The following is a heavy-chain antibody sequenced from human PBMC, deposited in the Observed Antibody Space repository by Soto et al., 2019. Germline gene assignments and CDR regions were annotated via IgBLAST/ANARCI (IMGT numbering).Heavy chain of an antibody. Sequence: LRLSCAASGFTFSSYWMHWVRQAPGKGLVWVSRINSDGSSTSYADSVKGRFTISRDNAKNTLYLQMNSLRAEDTAVYYCARGPYDFWSGYYTNWFDPWGQGTLVTVSS. CDR1: GFTFSSYW. V-gene: IGHV3-74*01. CDR2: INSDGSST. J-gene: IGHJ5*02. D-gene: IGHD3-3*01. CDR3: ARGPYDFWSGYYTNWFDP.